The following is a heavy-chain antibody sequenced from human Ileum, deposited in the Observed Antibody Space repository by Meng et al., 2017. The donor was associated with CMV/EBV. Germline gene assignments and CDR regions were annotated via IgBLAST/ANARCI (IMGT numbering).Heavy chain of an antibody. Sequence: LPFPASGFALSGSTIHWARQSSGRGLGWVGRISIKAETFATAYAASLGASFPISRANSKTPAYLQMSGLGTEDRAVYYCMPTVESRNWGHGTLVTVSS. CDR3: MPTVESRN. J-gene: IGHJ4*01. V-gene: IGHV3-73*01. CDR2: ISIKAETFAT. CDR1: GFALSGST. D-gene: IGHD2-2*01.